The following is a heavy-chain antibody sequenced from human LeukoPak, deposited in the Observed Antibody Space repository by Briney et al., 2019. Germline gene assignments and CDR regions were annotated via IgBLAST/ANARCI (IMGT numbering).Heavy chain of an antibody. D-gene: IGHD5-12*01. CDR2: ISSSGST. J-gene: IGHJ4*02. CDR1: GDSISSGDYY. Sequence: SQTLSLTCTVSGDSISSGDYYWSWIRQPAGKGLEWIGRISSSGSTNYNPSLKSRVTISVDTSKNQFSLKLSSVTAADTAVYYCARDLNSGYDSSFDYWGQGTLVTVSS. CDR3: ARDLNSGYDSSFDY. V-gene: IGHV4-61*02.